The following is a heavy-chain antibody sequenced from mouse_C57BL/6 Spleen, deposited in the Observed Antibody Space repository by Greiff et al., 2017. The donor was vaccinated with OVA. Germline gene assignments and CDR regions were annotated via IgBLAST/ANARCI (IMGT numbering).Heavy chain of an antibody. CDR3: ARRGLLRSTPFAY. V-gene: IGHV1-80*01. D-gene: IGHD1-1*01. CDR1: GYAFSSYW. Sequence: VKLMESGAELVKPGASVKISCKASGYAFSSYWLNWVKQRPGKGLEWIGQIYPGDGDTNSNGKFKGKATLPADKSSSTAYMQLSSLTSEDSAVYFCARRGLLRSTPFAYWGQGTLVTVSA. CDR2: IYPGDGDT. J-gene: IGHJ3*01.